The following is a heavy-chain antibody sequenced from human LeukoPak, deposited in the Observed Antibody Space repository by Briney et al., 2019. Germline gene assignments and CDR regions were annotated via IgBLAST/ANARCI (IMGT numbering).Heavy chain of an antibody. CDR2: ISYDGSNK. D-gene: IGHD3-22*01. CDR1: GFTFSSYV. CDR3: AKEPWYYYDSSGYYDY. Sequence: GGSLRLSCAASGFTFSSYVMHWVRQAPGKGLEWVAVISYDGSNKYYADSVKGRFTISRDNSKNTLYLQMNSLRAEDTAVYYCAKEPWYYYDSSGYYDYWGQGTLVTVSS. V-gene: IGHV3-30*18. J-gene: IGHJ4*02.